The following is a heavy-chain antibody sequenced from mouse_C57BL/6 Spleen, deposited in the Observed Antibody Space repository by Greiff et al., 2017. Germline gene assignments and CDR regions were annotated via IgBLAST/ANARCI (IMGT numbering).Heavy chain of an antibody. Sequence: VKLQESEPELVKPGASVKISCKASGYAFSSSWMNWVKQRPGKGLEWIGRIYPGDGDTNYNGKFKGKATLTADKSSSTAYMQLSSLTSEDSAVYFCARSGLSDFDYWGQGTTLTVSS. D-gene: IGHD3-1*01. V-gene: IGHV1-82*01. CDR2: IYPGDGDT. J-gene: IGHJ2*01. CDR3: ARSGLSDFDY. CDR1: GYAFSSSW.